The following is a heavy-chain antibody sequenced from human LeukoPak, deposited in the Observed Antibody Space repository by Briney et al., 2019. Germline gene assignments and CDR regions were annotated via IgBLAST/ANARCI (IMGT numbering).Heavy chain of an antibody. V-gene: IGHV3-53*01. D-gene: IGHD4-17*01. CDR1: GFTVSSNY. Sequence: GGSLRLSCAASGFTVSSNYMSWVRQAPGKGLEWVSVIYSGGSTYYADSVKGRFTISRDNSKNTLYLQMNSLRAEDTAVYYCARCATRINYGDYRYEYYFDYWGQGTLVTVSS. J-gene: IGHJ4*02. CDR3: ARCATRINYGDYRYEYYFDY. CDR2: IYSGGST.